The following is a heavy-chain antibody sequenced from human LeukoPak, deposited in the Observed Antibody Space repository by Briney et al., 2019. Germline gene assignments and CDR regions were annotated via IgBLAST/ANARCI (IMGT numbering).Heavy chain of an antibody. V-gene: IGHV3-23*01. CDR3: ATDGAGFDT. Sequence: GGSLRLSCAASGFTFSSYGMSWVRQAPGKGLEWVSATSGSGGSTYYADSVKGRFTISRDNAKKSLYLEMNNLRAEDTAVYYCATDGAGFDTWGQGVLVTVSS. CDR2: TSGSGGST. CDR1: GFTFSSYG. J-gene: IGHJ5*02.